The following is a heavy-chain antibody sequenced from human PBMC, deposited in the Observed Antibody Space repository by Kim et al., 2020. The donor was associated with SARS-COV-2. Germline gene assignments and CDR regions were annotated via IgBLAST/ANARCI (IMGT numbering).Heavy chain of an antibody. CDR3: ARDSDRGGEYYYYYYMDV. Sequence: ASVKVSCKASGYTFTGYYMHWVRQAPGQGLEWMGWINPNSGGTNYAQKFQGRVTMTRDTSISTAYMELSRLRSDDTAVYYCARDSDRGGEYYYYYYMDVWGKGTTVTVSS. D-gene: IGHD3-16*01. J-gene: IGHJ6*03. CDR1: GYTFTGYY. V-gene: IGHV1-2*02. CDR2: INPNSGGT.